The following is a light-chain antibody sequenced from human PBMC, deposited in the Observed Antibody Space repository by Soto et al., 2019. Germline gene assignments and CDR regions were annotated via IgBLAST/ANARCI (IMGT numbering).Light chain of an antibody. CDR1: QSISNY. J-gene: IGKJ1*01. CDR2: PAS. Sequence: DFQMTQSPSSLSASVGERVTITCRASQSISNYLSWYQQKPGKAPKLLIYPASTLQGGVPSRFSGSGSGTNFILTISALEPDDFATYFCQQSFRTPHTFGQGTRVEIK. V-gene: IGKV1-39*01. CDR3: QQSFRTPHT.